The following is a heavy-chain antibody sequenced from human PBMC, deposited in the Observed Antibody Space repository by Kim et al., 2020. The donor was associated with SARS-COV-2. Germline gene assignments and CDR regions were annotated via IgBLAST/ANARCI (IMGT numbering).Heavy chain of an antibody. V-gene: IGHV4-59*01. CDR2: IFHSGIT. CDR3: AKYDHSEGNWFGP. Sequence: SETLSLTCTVSRGSLSGYYWSWIRQSPGKGLEGIGHIFHSGITNYNPSLNSRVSISLDTSKNQFSLWLSSVTAADTAVYYCAKYDHSEGNWFGPWGQGT. D-gene: IGHD4-4*01. J-gene: IGHJ5*02. CDR1: RGSLSGYY.